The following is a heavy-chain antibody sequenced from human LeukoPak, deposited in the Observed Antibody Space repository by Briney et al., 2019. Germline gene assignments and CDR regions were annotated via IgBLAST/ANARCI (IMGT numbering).Heavy chain of an antibody. V-gene: IGHV3-11*01. Sequence: PGGSLRLSRAASGFTFSDYYMSWIRQAPGKWLEWVSYISSSCSTIYYADCVKGRFTISRDNAKNSLYLQMNSLRAEDTAVYYCARDGPTRLRYFDWSLRRAIDYWGQGTLVTVSS. J-gene: IGHJ4*02. CDR2: ISSSCSTI. CDR1: GFTFSDYY. D-gene: IGHD3-9*01. CDR3: ARDGPTRLRYFDWSLRRAIDY.